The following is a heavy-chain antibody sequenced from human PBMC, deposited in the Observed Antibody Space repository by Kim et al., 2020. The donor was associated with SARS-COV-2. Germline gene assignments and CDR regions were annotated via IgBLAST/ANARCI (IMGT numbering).Heavy chain of an antibody. CDR1: GGLFSSYV. D-gene: IGHD3-22*01. J-gene: IGHJ4*02. CDR3: ARELLKARTEYSYDSSGLGY. CDR2: IIPVFGAT. Sequence: SVKVSCKASGGLFSSYVFNWVRQARGQGLEWMGGIIPVFGATNYAQKFQGRVTITADELTSTVSMELNSLTSADTAMYYCARELLKARTEYSYDSSGLGYWGQGTLVTVSS. V-gene: IGHV1-69*13.